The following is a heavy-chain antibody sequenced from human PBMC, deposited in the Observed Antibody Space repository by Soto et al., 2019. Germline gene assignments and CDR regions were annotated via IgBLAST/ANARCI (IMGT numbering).Heavy chain of an antibody. Sequence: PGGSLRLSCAASGFTFSSYAVNWVRQASGKGLEWVSGISGSGGSTYYTDSVKGRFTISRDNSENTLYLQMNSLRAEDTAVYYCARGTITNYGMDVWGQGTTVTVSS. CDR3: ARGTITNYGMDV. J-gene: IGHJ6*02. CDR1: GFTFSSYA. CDR2: ISGSGGST. D-gene: IGHD1-20*01. V-gene: IGHV3-23*01.